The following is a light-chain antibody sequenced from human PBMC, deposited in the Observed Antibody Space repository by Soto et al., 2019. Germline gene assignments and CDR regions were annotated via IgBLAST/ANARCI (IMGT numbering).Light chain of an antibody. V-gene: IGKV3D-20*02. J-gene: IGKJ4*01. CDR3: QQRYNWPLT. CDR2: GAS. Sequence: EVVLTQSPGTLSLSPGERATLSCRASQSVTSNYLAWYRQKPGQAPRLLIYGASTRATGIPARFSGSGSGTDFTLTISSLEPEDFAVYYCQQRYNWPLTFGGGTKVDIK. CDR1: QSVTSNY.